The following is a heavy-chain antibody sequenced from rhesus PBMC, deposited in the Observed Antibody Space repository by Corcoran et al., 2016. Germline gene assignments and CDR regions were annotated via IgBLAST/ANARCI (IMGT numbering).Heavy chain of an antibody. CDR2: ISGSSGST. Sequence: QVQLQESGPGLVKPSETLSLTCAVSCGSISRSNWVSWMRQPPGKGLEWIGYISGSSGSTYYNPSLKSRVTISKDTSKNQFSLKLSSVTAADTAVYYCARIWNYPYNSLDVWGRGVLVTVSS. J-gene: IGHJ5-2*02. D-gene: IGHD1-26*01. CDR1: CGSISRSNW. V-gene: IGHV4-65*02. CDR3: ARIWNYPYNSLDV.